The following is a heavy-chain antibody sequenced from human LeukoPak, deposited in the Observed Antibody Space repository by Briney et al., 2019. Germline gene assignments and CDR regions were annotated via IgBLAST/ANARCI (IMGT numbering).Heavy chain of an antibody. V-gene: IGHV3-23*01. CDR2: ISGSGGST. D-gene: IGHD4-17*01. CDR3: AKLATVTDYFDY. CDR1: GFTFSSYG. J-gene: IGHJ4*02. Sequence: GGSLRLSCAASGFTFSSYGMNWVRQAPGKGLEWVSAISGSGGSTYYADSVKGRFTISRDNSKNTLYLQMNSLRAEDTAVYYCAKLATVTDYFDYWGQGTLVTVSS.